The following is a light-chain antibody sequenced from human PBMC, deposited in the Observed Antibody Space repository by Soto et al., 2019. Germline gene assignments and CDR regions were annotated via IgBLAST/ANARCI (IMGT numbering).Light chain of an antibody. CDR2: DVS. Sequence: QSALTQPASVSGSPGQSITISCTGTSSDVGGYNYVSRYQQHPGKAPKLMIYDVSNRPSGVSNRFSGSKSGNTASLTISGLQAEDEADYYCSSYTSSSTVVVFGGGTKLTVL. CDR1: SSDVGGYNY. CDR3: SSYTSSSTVVV. J-gene: IGLJ2*01. V-gene: IGLV2-14*01.